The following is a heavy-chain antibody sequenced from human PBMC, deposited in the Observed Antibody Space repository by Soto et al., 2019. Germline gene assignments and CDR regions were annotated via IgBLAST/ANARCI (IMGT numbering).Heavy chain of an antibody. CDR2: IKKDGGEK. J-gene: IGHJ3*02. CDR1: EFTFSAYW. V-gene: IGHV3-7*04. D-gene: IGHD1-26*01. Sequence: GGSLRLFCAASEFTFSAYWMTWVRQAPGKGLEWVANIKKDGGEKFYVDSVKGRFTISRDNAKNSLYLQMNSLRAEDTAVYYCVRAPYSGRFAIWGQGTMVTVSS. CDR3: VRAPYSGRFAI.